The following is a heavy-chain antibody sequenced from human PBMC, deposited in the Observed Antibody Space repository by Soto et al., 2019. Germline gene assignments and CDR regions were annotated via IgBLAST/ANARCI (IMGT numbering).Heavy chain of an antibody. V-gene: IGHV4-59*08. J-gene: IGHJ4*02. Sequence: SETLSLTCTVSGGSISSYYWSWIRQPPGKGLEWIGYIYYSGSTNYNPSLKSRVTISVDTSKNQFSLKLSSVTAADTAVYYCARTDYYGSGSYYNQLYYFDYWGQGTLVTVS. CDR2: IYYSGST. CDR3: ARTDYYGSGSYYNQLYYFDY. CDR1: GGSISSYY. D-gene: IGHD3-10*01.